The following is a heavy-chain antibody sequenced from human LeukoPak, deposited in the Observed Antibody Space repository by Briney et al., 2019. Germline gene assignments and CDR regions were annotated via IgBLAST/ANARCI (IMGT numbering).Heavy chain of an antibody. J-gene: IGHJ5*02. V-gene: IGHV4-59*01. CDR3: TRGGINNWFDP. Sequence: SETLSLGCTVSGGSISSYYWTWIRQPPGKGLEWIGYIYYSGSTNYKPSLKSRVTISVERSKNQFSLKLSSVTAADTAVYYCTRGGINNWFDPWGQGTLVTVSS. CDR1: GGSISSYY. CDR2: IYYSGST.